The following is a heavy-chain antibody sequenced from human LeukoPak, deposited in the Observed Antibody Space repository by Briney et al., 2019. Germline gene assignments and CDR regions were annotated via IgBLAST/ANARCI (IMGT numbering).Heavy chain of an antibody. CDR2: ISYDGNRK. CDR1: GFTFSTYG. J-gene: IGHJ4*02. D-gene: IGHD5-18*01. CDR3: AKETTAMVVDY. V-gene: IGHV3-30*18. Sequence: GGSLRLSCAASGFTFSTYGMHWVRQAPGKGLEWVALISYDGNRKYYADSVKGRFTISRDNSKNTLYLQMNSLRVEDTAVYYCAKETTAMVVDYWGQGSLVTVSS.